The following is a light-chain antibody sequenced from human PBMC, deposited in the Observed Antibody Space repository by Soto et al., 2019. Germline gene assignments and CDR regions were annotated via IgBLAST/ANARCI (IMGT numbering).Light chain of an antibody. CDR3: QQANSLPLT. Sequence: MTQSPVTLSVSPGERGTLSCRASRSVSSYLAWYQQKPGAAPKLLIHSSSNLQSGVPSRFSGSGSGTDFTLTISSLQPEDFATYYCQQANSLPLTFGPGTKVDIK. CDR1: RSVSSY. J-gene: IGKJ3*01. V-gene: IGKV1-12*01. CDR2: SSS.